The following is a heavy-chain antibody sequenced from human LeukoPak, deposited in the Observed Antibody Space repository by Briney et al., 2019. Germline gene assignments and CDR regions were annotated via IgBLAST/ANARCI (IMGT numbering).Heavy chain of an antibody. J-gene: IGHJ4*02. CDR3: AKDRGREQWLVSFGLDY. Sequence: GGSLRLSCAASGFTFSSYSMNWVRQAPGKGLEWVSAISGSGGSTYYADSVKGRFTISRDNSKNTLYLQMNSLRAEDTAVYYCAKDRGREQWLVSFGLDYWGQGTLVTVSS. CDR1: GFTFSSYS. V-gene: IGHV3-23*01. D-gene: IGHD6-19*01. CDR2: ISGSGGST.